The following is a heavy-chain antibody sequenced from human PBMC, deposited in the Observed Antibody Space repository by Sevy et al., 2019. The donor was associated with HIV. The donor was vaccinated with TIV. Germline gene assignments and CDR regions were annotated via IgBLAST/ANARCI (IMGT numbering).Heavy chain of an antibody. CDR3: AKFAGRQDAFDI. Sequence: GGSLRLSCAASGFTFSSYAMSWVRQAPGKGLEWVSAISGSGGSTYYADSVKGRFTISRDNPKNTLYLQMNSLSAEDTAVYYSAKFAGRQDAFDIWGQGTMVTVSS. J-gene: IGHJ3*02. CDR2: ISGSGGST. CDR1: GFTFSSYA. V-gene: IGHV3-23*01.